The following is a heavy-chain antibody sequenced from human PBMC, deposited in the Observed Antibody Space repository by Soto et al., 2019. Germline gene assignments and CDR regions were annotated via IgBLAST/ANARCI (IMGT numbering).Heavy chain of an antibody. J-gene: IGHJ4*02. CDR1: GGSISSSSYY. Sequence: QLQLQESGPGLVKPSETLSLTCTVSGGSISSSSYYWGWIRQPPGKGLEWIGSIYYSGNTFYNPSLKSRVTISVDMSKNQFSLKLSSXXXADTXXYYXXXHXXXXXXGRGIDYWGQGTLVTVSS. CDR2: IYYSGNT. D-gene: IGHD3-16*01. CDR3: XXHXXXXXXGRGIDY. V-gene: IGHV4-39*01.